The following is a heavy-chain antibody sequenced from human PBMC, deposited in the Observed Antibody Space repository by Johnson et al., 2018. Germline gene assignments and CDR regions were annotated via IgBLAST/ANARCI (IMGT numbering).Heavy chain of an antibody. CDR2: IIPMFGPA. V-gene: IGHV1-69*14. J-gene: IGHJ6*02. Sequence: QVQLVQSGAEVKKPGSSVKVSCKASGGMFSSPAISWVRQAPGQGLEWMGGIIPMFGPANYAQRFQDRLTITADKPTSTVYMELSSLRSEDTAIYYCAFCAHGFCYTGDFYGMDVWGQGTTVTVSS. CDR1: GGMFSSPA. D-gene: IGHD2-8*01. CDR3: AFCAHGFCYTGDFYGMDV.